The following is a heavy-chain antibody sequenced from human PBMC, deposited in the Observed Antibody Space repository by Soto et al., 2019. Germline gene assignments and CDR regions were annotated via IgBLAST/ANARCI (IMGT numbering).Heavy chain of an antibody. D-gene: IGHD6-19*01. Sequence: SVKVSCKASGGTFSSYAISWVRQAPGQGLEWMGGIIPIFGTANYAQKFQGRVTITADESTSTAYMELSSLRSEDTAVYYCARDSAQRYSSGVETFDPWGQGTLVTVSS. CDR1: GGTFSSYA. J-gene: IGHJ5*02. V-gene: IGHV1-69*13. CDR2: IIPIFGTA. CDR3: ARDSAQRYSSGVETFDP.